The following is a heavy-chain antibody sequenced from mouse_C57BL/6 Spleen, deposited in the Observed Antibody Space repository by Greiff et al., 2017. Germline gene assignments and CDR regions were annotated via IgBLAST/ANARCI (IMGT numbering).Heavy chain of an antibody. J-gene: IGHJ2*01. D-gene: IGHD2-4*01. Sequence: QVQLQQPGAELVRPGSSVKLSCKASGYTFTSYWMHWVKQRPIQGLEWIGNIDPSDSETHCNQKFKDKATLTVDKSSSTAYMQLSSLTSEDSAVYYCALYDYDGPYFDYWGQGTTLTVSS. CDR1: GYTFTSYW. V-gene: IGHV1-52*01. CDR2: IDPSDSET. CDR3: ALYDYDGPYFDY.